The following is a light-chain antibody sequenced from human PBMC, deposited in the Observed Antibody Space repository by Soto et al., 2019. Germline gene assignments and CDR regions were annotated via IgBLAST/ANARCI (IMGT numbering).Light chain of an antibody. CDR2: DVS. Sequence: QSALTQPASVSGSPGQSITISCTGTSSDVGGYNFVSWYQHHPGKAPKLRIYDVSNRPSGVSNRFSGSKSGNTASLTISGLQAEDEADYYCTSYTTSITYVFGTGTKLTVL. V-gene: IGLV2-14*03. CDR3: TSYTTSITYV. J-gene: IGLJ1*01. CDR1: SSDVGGYNF.